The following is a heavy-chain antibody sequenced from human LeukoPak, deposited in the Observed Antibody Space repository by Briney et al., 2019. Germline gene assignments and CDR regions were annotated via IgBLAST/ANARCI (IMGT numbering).Heavy chain of an antibody. Sequence: PSETLSLTCTVSGGSISSYYWSWIRQPPGKGLEWIGHIYNSGITNYNPSLKSRVTISVDTSKNQFSLKLSSVTAADTAIYYCARSYSSGWNFDYWGQGTLVTVSS. CDR2: IYNSGIT. D-gene: IGHD6-19*01. J-gene: IGHJ4*02. CDR3: ARSYSSGWNFDY. CDR1: GGSISSYY. V-gene: IGHV4-59*01.